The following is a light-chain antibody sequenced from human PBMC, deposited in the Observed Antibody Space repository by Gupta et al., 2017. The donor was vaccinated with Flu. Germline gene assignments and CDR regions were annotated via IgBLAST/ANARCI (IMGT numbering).Light chain of an antibody. CDR2: SAS. CDR1: QNIGND. CDR3: LQHNSFPFT. J-gene: IGKJ3*01. V-gene: IGKV1-17*01. Sequence: GDRITITCRASQNIGNDLGWYQQRPRKAPRRLIYSASSLQSEVPSRFSGSGSGTEFTLTISRLQPEDFATYFCLQHNSFPFTFGPGTKVDIK.